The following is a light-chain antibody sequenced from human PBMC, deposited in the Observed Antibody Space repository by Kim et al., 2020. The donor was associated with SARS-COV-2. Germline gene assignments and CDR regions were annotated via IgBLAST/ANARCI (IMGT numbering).Light chain of an antibody. CDR1: QSISSY. Sequence: DIQMTQSPSSLSASVGDRVTITCRASQSISSYLNWYQQKPGKAPNLLIYAASSLQSGVPSRISGSGSGTDLTLTISSLQPEDFATYYCQQSYSAPRTFGQGTKVDIK. J-gene: IGKJ1*01. V-gene: IGKV1-39*01. CDR2: AAS. CDR3: QQSYSAPRT.